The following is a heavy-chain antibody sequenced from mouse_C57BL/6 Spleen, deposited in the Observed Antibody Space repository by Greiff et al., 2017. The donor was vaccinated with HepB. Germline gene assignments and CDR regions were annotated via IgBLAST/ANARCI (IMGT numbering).Heavy chain of an antibody. J-gene: IGHJ4*01. Sequence: QVQLQQPGAELVKPGASVKLSCKASGYTFTSYWMHWVKQRPGRGLEWIGRIDPNSGGTKYNEKFKSKATLTVDKPSSTAYMQLSSLTSEDSAVYYCARSTMITTDGWAYYAMDYWGQGTSVTVSS. CDR3: ARSTMITTDGWAYYAMDY. CDR1: GYTFTSYW. CDR2: IDPNSGGT. D-gene: IGHD2-4*01. V-gene: IGHV1-72*01.